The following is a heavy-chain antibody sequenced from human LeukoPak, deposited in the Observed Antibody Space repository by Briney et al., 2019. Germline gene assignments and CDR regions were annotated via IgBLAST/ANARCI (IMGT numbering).Heavy chain of an antibody. Sequence: PSETLSLTCAVYGGSFSGYYWSWIRQPPGKGLEWIGEINHSGSTNYNPSLKSRVTISVDTSKNQFSLKLSSVTAADTAVYYCARHTGYYDSSGYYYYYYMDVWGKGTTVTISS. D-gene: IGHD3-22*01. CDR3: ARHTGYYDSSGYYYYYYMDV. CDR1: GGSFSGYY. J-gene: IGHJ6*03. V-gene: IGHV4-34*01. CDR2: INHSGST.